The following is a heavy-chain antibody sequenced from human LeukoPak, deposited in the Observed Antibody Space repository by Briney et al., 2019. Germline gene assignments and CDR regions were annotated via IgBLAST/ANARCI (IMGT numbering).Heavy chain of an antibody. D-gene: IGHD2/OR15-2a*01. CDR3: TREGDNSTPDY. J-gene: IGHJ4*02. CDR2: ISSSGSTI. CDR1: GFTFSSYE. V-gene: IGHV3-48*03. Sequence: GGSLRLSCAASGFTFSSYEMNWVRQAPGKGLEWVSYISSSGSTIYYADSVKGRFTISRDNAKNSLYLQMNSLRAEDTAVYYCTREGDNSTPDYWGQGTLVTVSS.